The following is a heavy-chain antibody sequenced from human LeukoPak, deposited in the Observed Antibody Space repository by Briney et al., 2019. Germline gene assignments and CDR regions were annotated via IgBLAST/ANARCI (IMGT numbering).Heavy chain of an antibody. Sequence: ASVKVSCKASGDTFTSDYIHWVRQAPGQGLEWMGWINPNSGGTNYAQKFQGRVTMTRDTSISTAYMELSRLRSDDTAVYYCAGGPYSSGWYDYWGQGTLVTVSS. CDR1: GDTFTSDY. CDR3: AGGPYSSGWYDY. D-gene: IGHD6-19*01. V-gene: IGHV1-2*02. J-gene: IGHJ4*02. CDR2: INPNSGGT.